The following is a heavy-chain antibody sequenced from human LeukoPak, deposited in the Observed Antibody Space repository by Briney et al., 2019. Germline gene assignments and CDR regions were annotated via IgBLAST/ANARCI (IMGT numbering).Heavy chain of an antibody. CDR3: GIFMDVVPGSMS. J-gene: IGHJ4*02. D-gene: IGHD2-2*01. Sequence: PSETLSPTCGVYDGSLINYYCHWIRQAPGKGLDWIGEISHGGITKHNPSLKSRVTMSQDTSKRQFSLKMNSMTAADTGVYYCGIFMDVVPGSMSWGLGTLVTVSS. V-gene: IGHV4-34*01. CDR1: DGSLINYY. CDR2: ISHGGIT.